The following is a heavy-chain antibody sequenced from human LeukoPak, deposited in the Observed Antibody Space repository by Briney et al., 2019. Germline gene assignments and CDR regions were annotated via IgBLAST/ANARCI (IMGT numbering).Heavy chain of an antibody. J-gene: IGHJ4*02. CDR3: AREGSYCVGGDCYSFDF. CDR2: MHPGNGNT. V-gene: IGHV1-2*02. Sequence: ASVKVSCMASGYRFISNYIQWVRQAPGLGPEWMGWMHPGNGNTRYAEKFQGRVTMTRDTSINTAYMDLNSLRSDDTAVYYCAREGSYCVGGDCYSFDFWGQGTLITVSS. CDR1: GYRFISNY. D-gene: IGHD2-21*02.